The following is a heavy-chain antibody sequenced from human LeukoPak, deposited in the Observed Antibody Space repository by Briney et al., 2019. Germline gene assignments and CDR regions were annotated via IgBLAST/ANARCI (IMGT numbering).Heavy chain of an antibody. Sequence: SETLSLTCTVSGGSISTYYWSWIRQPPGKGLEWIGYIYYSGSTNYNPSLKSRVTISVDTSKNQFSLKLSSVTAADTAVYYCARGYSSGWYDYWGQGTLVTVSS. J-gene: IGHJ4*02. D-gene: IGHD6-19*01. CDR3: ARGYSSGWYDY. CDR2: IYYSGST. CDR1: GGSISTYY. V-gene: IGHV4-59*01.